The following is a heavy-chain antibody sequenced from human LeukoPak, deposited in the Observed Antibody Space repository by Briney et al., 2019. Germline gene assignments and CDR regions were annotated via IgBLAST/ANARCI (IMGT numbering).Heavy chain of an antibody. CDR1: GYTFTSYG. CDR3: ARVSTIFGVATGMDV. J-gene: IGHJ6*04. Sequence: GASVKVSCKASGYTFTSYGISWVRQAPGQGLEWMGWISAYNGNTNYAQKLQGRVTMTTDTSTSTAYMELRSLRSDDTAVYYCARVSTIFGVATGMDVWGKGTTVTVSS. D-gene: IGHD3-3*01. V-gene: IGHV1-18*01. CDR2: ISAYNGNT.